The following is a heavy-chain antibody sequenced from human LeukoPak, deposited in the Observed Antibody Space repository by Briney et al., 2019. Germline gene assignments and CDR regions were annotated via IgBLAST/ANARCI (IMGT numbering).Heavy chain of an antibody. V-gene: IGHV3-13*01. D-gene: IGHD4-23*01. CDR3: ARQGAGGNGYFDL. Sequence: GGSLRLSCAASGFTFSSYDMHWVRQSTGKGLEWVSGINTAGDTYYSGSVKGRSTISRENAKKSLYLQVNSLRAGDTAVYYCARQGAGGNGYFDLWGRGTLVTVSS. J-gene: IGHJ2*01. CDR1: GFTFSSYD. CDR2: INTAGDT.